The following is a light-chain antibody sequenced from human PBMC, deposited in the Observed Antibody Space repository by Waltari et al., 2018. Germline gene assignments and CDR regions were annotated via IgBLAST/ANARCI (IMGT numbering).Light chain of an antibody. CDR3: QQANSFPLT. CDR2: AAS. V-gene: IGKV1-12*01. Sequence: DIQMSQSPSSVSASVGDRVNINCRARQGIKRLLAWYQKKPGKGPKLLIYAASSSQSGVPSRFSGSISGTEFCLTINSLQPEDFATYYCQQANSFPLTFGGGTKVEIK. J-gene: IGKJ4*01. CDR1: QGIKRL.